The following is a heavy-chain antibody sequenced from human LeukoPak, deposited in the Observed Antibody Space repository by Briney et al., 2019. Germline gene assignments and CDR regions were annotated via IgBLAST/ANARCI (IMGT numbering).Heavy chain of an antibody. CDR3: AKGDIVVVVAATPFYFDY. CDR2: IRGSGGST. J-gene: IGHJ4*02. V-gene: IGHV3-23*01. CDR1: GFTFSSYA. Sequence: GGSLRLSCAASGFTFSSYAMSWVRQAPGKGLEWVSAIRGSGGSTYYADSVKGRFTISRDNSKNTLYLQMNSVRAEDTAVYYCAKGDIVVVVAATPFYFDYWGEGTLVTVSS. D-gene: IGHD2-15*01.